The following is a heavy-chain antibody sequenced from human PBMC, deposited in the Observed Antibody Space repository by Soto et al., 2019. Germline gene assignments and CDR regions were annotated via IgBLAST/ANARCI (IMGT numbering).Heavy chain of an antibody. D-gene: IGHD3-10*01. CDR1: GGSISSYY. Sequence: PSETLSLTCTVSGGSISSYYWSWIRQPPGKGLEWIGYIYYSGSTNYNPSLESRVTISVDTSKNQFSLKLSSVTAADTAVYYCARDATMVRGVIAYNWFDPWGQGTLVTVSS. J-gene: IGHJ5*02. V-gene: IGHV4-59*01. CDR2: IYYSGST. CDR3: ARDATMVRGVIAYNWFDP.